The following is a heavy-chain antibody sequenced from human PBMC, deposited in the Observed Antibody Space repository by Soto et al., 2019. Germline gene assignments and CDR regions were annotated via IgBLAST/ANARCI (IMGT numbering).Heavy chain of an antibody. CDR3: ARADSSSWYYYGMDI. D-gene: IGHD6-13*01. CDR1: GGSISSSSYY. J-gene: IGHJ6*02. CDR2: IYYSGST. V-gene: IGHV4-39*01. Sequence: QLQLQESGPGLVKPSETLSLTCTVSGGSISSSSYYWGWIRQPPGKGLEWIGSIYYSGSTYYNPSLKSRVTISVVTSKNQFSLKLSSVTAADTAVYYCARADSSSWYYYGMDIWGQGTTVTVSS.